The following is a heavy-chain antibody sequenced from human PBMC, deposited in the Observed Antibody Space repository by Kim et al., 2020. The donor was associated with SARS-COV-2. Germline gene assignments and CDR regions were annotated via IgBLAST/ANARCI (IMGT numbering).Heavy chain of an antibody. J-gene: IGHJ4*02. V-gene: IGHV4-34*01. CDR2: INHSGST. CDR1: GGSFSGYY. CDR3: ARRSDYYDSSGYNFDY. Sequence: SETLSLTCAVYGGSFSGYYWSWIRQPPGKGLEWIGEINHSGSTNYNPSLKSRVTISVDTSKNQFSLKLSSVTAADTAVYYCARRSDYYDSSGYNFDYWGQGTLVTVSS. D-gene: IGHD3-22*01.